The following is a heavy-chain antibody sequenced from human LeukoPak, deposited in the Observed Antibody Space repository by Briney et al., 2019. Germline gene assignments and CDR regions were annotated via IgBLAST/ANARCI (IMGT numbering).Heavy chain of an antibody. D-gene: IGHD3-3*01. CDR1: GGSISSGGYY. CDR2: IYYSGST. J-gene: IGHJ4*02. V-gene: IGHV4-31*03. CDR3: AREHAYDFWSGYYESSGGYFDY. Sequence: SQTLSLTCTVSGGSISSGGYYWSWIRQHPGKGLEWIGYIYYSGSTYYNPSLKSRVTISVDTSKNQFSLKLSSVTAADTAVYYCAREHAYDFWSGYYESSGGYFDYWGQGTLSPSPQ.